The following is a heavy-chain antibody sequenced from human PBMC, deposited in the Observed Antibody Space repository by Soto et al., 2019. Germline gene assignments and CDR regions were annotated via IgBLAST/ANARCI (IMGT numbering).Heavy chain of an antibody. D-gene: IGHD6-19*01. CDR3: AKKVAGSEPFQH. CDR1: GFTFSGYA. Sequence: GGSLRLSCAASGFTFSGYAMSWVRQAPGKGLEWVSAISGSGGSTYYADSVKGRFTISRDNSKNTLFLQMNSLRAEDTAVYYCAKKVAGSEPFQHWGQGTLVTVSS. J-gene: IGHJ1*01. CDR2: ISGSGGST. V-gene: IGHV3-23*01.